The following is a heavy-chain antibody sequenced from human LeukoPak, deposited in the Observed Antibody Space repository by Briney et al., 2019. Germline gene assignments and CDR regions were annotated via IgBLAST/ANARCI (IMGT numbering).Heavy chain of an antibody. CDR1: GFTFSSYW. J-gene: IGHJ3*02. V-gene: IGHV3-7*01. D-gene: IGHD2-2*01. CDR3: ARDVPFPTSAAIDAFDI. Sequence: GGSLRLSCAASGFTFSSYWMSWARQAPGKGLEWVANIKQDGSEKYYVDSVKGRFTISRDNAKNSLYLQMNSLRAEDTAVYYCARDVPFPTSAAIDAFDIWGQGTMVTVSS. CDR2: IKQDGSEK.